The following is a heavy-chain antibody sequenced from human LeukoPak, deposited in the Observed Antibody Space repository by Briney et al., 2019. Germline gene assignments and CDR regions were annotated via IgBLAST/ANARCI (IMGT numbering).Heavy chain of an antibody. CDR3: ARDSVGVPTDFDY. Sequence: GGSLRLSCAASGFTFKNYAMNWVRQSPGQGLEWVSTISGDAVTSWYADSVKGRFTVSRDNSKNIVFLQMDSLRAEDTAVYYCARDSVGVPTDFDYWGQGTLVTVSS. D-gene: IGHD1-26*01. CDR1: GFTFKNYA. J-gene: IGHJ4*02. V-gene: IGHV3-23*01. CDR2: ISGDAVTS.